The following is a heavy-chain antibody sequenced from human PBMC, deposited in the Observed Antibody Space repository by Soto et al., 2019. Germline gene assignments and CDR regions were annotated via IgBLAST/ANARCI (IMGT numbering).Heavy chain of an antibody. D-gene: IGHD4-17*01. V-gene: IGHV4-31*03. CDR3: ARDGHYGDYVDWFDP. CDR1: GGSISSGGYY. Sequence: SETLSLTCTVSGGSISSGGYYWSWIRQHPGKGLEWIGYIYYSGSTYYNPSLKSRVTISVDTSKNQFSLKLSSVTAADTAVYYCARDGHYGDYVDWFDPWGQGTLVTV. CDR2: IYYSGST. J-gene: IGHJ5*02.